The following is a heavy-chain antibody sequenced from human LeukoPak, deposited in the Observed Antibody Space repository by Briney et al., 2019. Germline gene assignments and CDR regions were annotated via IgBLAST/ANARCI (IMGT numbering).Heavy chain of an antibody. CDR2: ICYSGST. V-gene: IGHV4-59*08. J-gene: IGHJ4*02. D-gene: IGHD6-13*01. CDR1: GGSISSYY. Sequence: SETLSLTCTVSGGSISSYYWSWIRQPPGKGLEWIGYICYSGSTNYNPSLKSRVTISVDTSKNQCSLKLGSVTAADTAVYYCARHRIAAAYIDYWGQGTLVTVSS. CDR3: ARHRIAAAYIDY.